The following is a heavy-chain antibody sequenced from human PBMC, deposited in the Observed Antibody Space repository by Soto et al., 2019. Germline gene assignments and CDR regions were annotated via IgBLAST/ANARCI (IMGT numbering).Heavy chain of an antibody. CDR1: GYTFTGYY. V-gene: IGHV1-2*02. CDR2: INPNSGGT. J-gene: IGHJ6*02. D-gene: IGHD5-18*01. Sequence: ASVKVSCKASGYTFTGYYMHWVRQAPGQGLEWMGWINPNSGGTNYAQKFQGRVTMTRDTSISTAYMELRSLRSDDTAVYYCARGETAMVTGDYYYYGMDVWGQGTTVTVSS. CDR3: ARGETAMVTGDYYYYGMDV.